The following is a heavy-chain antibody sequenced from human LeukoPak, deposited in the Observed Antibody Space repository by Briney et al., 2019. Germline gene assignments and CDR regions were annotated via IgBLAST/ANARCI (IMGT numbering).Heavy chain of an antibody. V-gene: IGHV3-7*01. D-gene: IGHD3-22*01. CDR1: GFTFSSYW. Sequence: GESLRLSCAASGFTFSSYWMSWVRQAPGKGLEWVANIKQDGSEKYYVDSVKGRFTISRDNAKNSLYLQMNSLRAEDTAVYYCARDTHYYASSGPLDYWGQGTLVTVSS. J-gene: IGHJ4*02. CDR2: IKQDGSEK. CDR3: ARDTHYYASSGPLDY.